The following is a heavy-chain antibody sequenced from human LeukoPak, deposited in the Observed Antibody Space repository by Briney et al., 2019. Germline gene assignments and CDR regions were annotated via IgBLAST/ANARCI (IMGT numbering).Heavy chain of an antibody. CDR1: DDSITMYY. D-gene: IGHD6-6*01. CDR3: ARVPSGLVRGGVYYFDY. V-gene: IGHV4-59*01. CDR2: VDHTGST. Sequence: SETLSLTCSVSDDSITMYYWTWIRQPPGKGLEWIGYVDHTGSTNFNPSLNGRVSISRDTSKNQFSLKLSSVTAADTAVYYCARVPSGLVRGGVYYFDYWGQGTLVTVSS. J-gene: IGHJ4*02.